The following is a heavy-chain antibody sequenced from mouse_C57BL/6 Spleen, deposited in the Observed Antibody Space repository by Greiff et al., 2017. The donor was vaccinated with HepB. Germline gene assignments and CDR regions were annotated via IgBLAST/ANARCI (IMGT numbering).Heavy chain of an antibody. Sequence: EVQGVESGGGLVKPGGSLKLSCAASGFTFSSYAMSWVRQTPEKRLECVATISDGGSYTYYPDNVKGRFTISRDNAKNNLYLQMSHLKSEDTAMYYCARDTGHWYFDVWGTGTTVTVSS. J-gene: IGHJ1*03. V-gene: IGHV5-4*01. CDR3: ARDTGHWYFDV. CDR1: GFTFSSYA. CDR2: ISDGGSYT. D-gene: IGHD1-1*01.